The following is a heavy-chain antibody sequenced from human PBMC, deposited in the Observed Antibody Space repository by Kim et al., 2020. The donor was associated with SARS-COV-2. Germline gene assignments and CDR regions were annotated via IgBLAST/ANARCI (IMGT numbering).Heavy chain of an antibody. D-gene: IGHD6-19*01. CDR3: ARVLRGPGYSSGWYRSGVDY. Sequence: RFTISRDNAKNSLYLQMNSLRAEDTALYYCARVLRGPGYSSGWYRSGVDYWGQGTLVTVSS. V-gene: IGHV3-20*03. J-gene: IGHJ4*02.